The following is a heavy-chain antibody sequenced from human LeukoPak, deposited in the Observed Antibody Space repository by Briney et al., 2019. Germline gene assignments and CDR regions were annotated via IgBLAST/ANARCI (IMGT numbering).Heavy chain of an antibody. D-gene: IGHD2-15*01. CDR1: GGSISSGGYY. Sequence: SETLSLTCTVSGGSISSGGYYWSWIRQHPGKGLEWIGYIYYSGSTYYNPSLKSRVTISVDTSKNQFSLKLSSVTAADTAVYCCARFGRIKGLRSSSYFDYWGQGTLVTVSS. J-gene: IGHJ4*02. CDR2: IYYSGST. V-gene: IGHV4-31*03. CDR3: ARFGRIKGLRSSSYFDY.